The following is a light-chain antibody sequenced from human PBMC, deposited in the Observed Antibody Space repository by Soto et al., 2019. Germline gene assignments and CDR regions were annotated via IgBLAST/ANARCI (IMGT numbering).Light chain of an antibody. CDR1: RSDVGGYNY. Sequence: QSALTQPASVSGSPGQSITISCTGTRSDVGGYNYVYWHQQHPGKAPKLMIYDVTNRPSGVSDRFSGSKSGNTASLTISGLQAEDEADYYYSSYTSSSTYVFGAGTKVTVL. CDR2: DVT. J-gene: IGLJ1*01. V-gene: IGLV2-14*01. CDR3: SSYTSSSTYV.